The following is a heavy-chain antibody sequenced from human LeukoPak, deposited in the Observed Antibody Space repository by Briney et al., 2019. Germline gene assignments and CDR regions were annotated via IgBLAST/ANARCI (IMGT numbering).Heavy chain of an antibody. CDR1: GGSISSGSYY. D-gene: IGHD5-24*01. CDR3: ARDRGDGYNLNAFDI. CDR2: IYTSGST. V-gene: IGHV4-61*02. Sequence: SQTLSLTCTVSGGSISSGSYYWSWTRQPAGKGLEWIGRIYTSGSTNYNPSLKSRVTISVDTSKNQFSLKLSSVTAADTAVYYCARDRGDGYNLNAFDIWGQGTMVTVSS. J-gene: IGHJ3*02.